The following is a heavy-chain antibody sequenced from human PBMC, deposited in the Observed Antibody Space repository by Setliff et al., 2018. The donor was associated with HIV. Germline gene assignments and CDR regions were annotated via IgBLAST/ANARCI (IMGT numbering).Heavy chain of an antibody. CDR1: GGSISSGGYY. D-gene: IGHD6-13*01. CDR3: AAASSWDPLLDY. J-gene: IGHJ4*02. Sequence: PSETLSLTCTVSGGSISSGGYYWSWIRQHPGKGLEWIGYIYYNGFANYNPSLESRVIISKDTSMDQFSLKLNSVTAADTAVYYCAAASSWDPLLDYWGQGTLVTVSS. V-gene: IGHV4-61*08. CDR2: IYYNGFA.